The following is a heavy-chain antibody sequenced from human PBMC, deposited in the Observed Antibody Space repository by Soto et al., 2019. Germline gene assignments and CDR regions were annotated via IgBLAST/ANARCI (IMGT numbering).Heavy chain of an antibody. CDR3: ARDAQSKAVAADTTSAY. CDR1: GYTFRNYG. V-gene: IGHV1-18*04. J-gene: IGHJ4*02. D-gene: IGHD6-19*01. CDR2: ITAYNGNR. Sequence: QIQLVQSGPEVRKPGASVKVSCKASGYTFRNYGIKWVRQAPGQGLEWVGWITAYNGNRHHAEKFQGRVTMTTDTSTSTTYRELRSLTSDATSVYYCARDAQSKAVAADTTSAYWGQGTLLTVSP.